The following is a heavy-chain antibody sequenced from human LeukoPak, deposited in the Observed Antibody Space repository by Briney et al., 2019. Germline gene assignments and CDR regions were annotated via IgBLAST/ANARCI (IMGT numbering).Heavy chain of an antibody. CDR3: ARDKGTNGVWRSGTIDY. CDR1: GYTFTSYG. D-gene: IGHD2-8*01. CDR2: ISAYNGNT. V-gene: IGHV1-18*01. Sequence: EASVKVSCKSSGYTFTSYGISWVRQAPGQGLEWMGWISAYNGNTNYAQKLQGRVTMTTDTSTSTAYMELRSLRSGDTAVYYCARDKGTNGVWRSGTIDYWGQGTLVTVSS. J-gene: IGHJ4*02.